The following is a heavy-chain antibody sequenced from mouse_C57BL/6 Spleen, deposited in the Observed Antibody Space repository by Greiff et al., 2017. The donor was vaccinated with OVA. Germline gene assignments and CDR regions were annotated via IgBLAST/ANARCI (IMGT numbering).Heavy chain of an antibody. CDR3: ARDYSNFYFDY. Sequence: VQLKQSGPELVKPGASVKIPCKASGYTFTDYNMDWVKQSHGKSLEWIGDINPNNGGTIYNQKFKGKATLTVDKSSSTAYMELRSLTSEDTAVYYCARDYSNFYFDYWGQGTTLTVSS. J-gene: IGHJ2*01. V-gene: IGHV1-18*01. CDR2: INPNNGGT. D-gene: IGHD2-5*01. CDR1: GYTFTDYN.